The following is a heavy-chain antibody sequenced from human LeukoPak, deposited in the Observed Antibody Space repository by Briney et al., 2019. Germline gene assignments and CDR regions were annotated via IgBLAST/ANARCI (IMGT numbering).Heavy chain of an antibody. Sequence: GRSLRLSCAASGFTFSSFAMTWVRQAPGKGLEWVSSIVGSSSTYYADSLKGRFTISRDNAKNSLYLQMNSLRAEDTAVYYCARIGAGSSRDYWGQGTLVTVSS. CDR3: ARIGAGSSRDY. CDR2: IVGSSST. V-gene: IGHV3-21*01. D-gene: IGHD6-13*01. CDR1: GFTFSSFA. J-gene: IGHJ4*02.